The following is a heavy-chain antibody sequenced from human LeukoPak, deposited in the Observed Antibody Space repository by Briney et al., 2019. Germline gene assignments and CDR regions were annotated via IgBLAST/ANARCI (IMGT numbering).Heavy chain of an antibody. Sequence: GGSLRLSCAASGFTFSNFGVHRVRQAPGKGLEWVAVTWYDGSNKDYADSLKGRFTISRDNSKNTVYLQMNSLRAEDTAVYYCARATGVTMIVVEAFDIWGQGTMVTVSS. CDR1: GFTFSNFG. J-gene: IGHJ3*02. CDR3: ARATGVTMIVVEAFDI. V-gene: IGHV3-33*01. D-gene: IGHD3-22*01. CDR2: TWYDGSNK.